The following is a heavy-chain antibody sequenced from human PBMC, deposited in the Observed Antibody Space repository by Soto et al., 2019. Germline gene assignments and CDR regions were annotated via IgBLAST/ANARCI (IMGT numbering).Heavy chain of an antibody. CDR3: ARGSNWGPDAFDI. J-gene: IGHJ3*02. Sequence: GSLRLSCAASGFTFSSYWMSWVRQAPGKGLEWVANIKQDGSEKYYVDSVKGRFTISRDNAKNSLYLQMNSLRAEDTAVYYCARGSNWGPDAFDIWGQGTMVTVSS. V-gene: IGHV3-7*03. CDR2: IKQDGSEK. D-gene: IGHD7-27*01. CDR1: GFTFSSYW.